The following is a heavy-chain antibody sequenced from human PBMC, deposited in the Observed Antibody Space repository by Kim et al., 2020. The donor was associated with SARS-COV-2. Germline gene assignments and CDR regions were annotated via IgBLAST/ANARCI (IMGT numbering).Heavy chain of an antibody. J-gene: IGHJ4*02. V-gene: IGHV3-30*02. D-gene: IGHD6-13*01. CDR3: AKDTLGIAAAGIDY. Sequence: ADSGKGRFTISRDNSKNTLYLQMNSLRAEDTAVYYCAKDTLGIAAAGIDYWGQGTLVTVSS.